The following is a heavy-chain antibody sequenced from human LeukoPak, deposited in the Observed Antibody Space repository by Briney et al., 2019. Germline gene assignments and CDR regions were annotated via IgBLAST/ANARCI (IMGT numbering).Heavy chain of an antibody. D-gene: IGHD1-26*01. CDR3: ARAVGSHAYTDPFDI. J-gene: IGHJ3*02. CDR2: IKSKTDGGTT. Sequence: PGGSLRLSCAASGFTFSNAWMSWVRQAPGKGLEWVGRIKSKTDGGTTDYAAPVKGRFTISRDNAKNSLYLQMNSLRAEDTAVYYCARAVGSHAYTDPFDIWGQGTMVTVSS. CDR1: GFTFSNAW. V-gene: IGHV3-15*01.